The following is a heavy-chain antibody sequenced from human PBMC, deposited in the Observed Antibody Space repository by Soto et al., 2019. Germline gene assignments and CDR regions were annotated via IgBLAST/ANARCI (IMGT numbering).Heavy chain of an antibody. CDR2: IHYSGST. CDR3: ASIFDFLTGYFEY. J-gene: IGHJ4*02. D-gene: IGHD3-9*01. Sequence: SETLSLTCTVSGASISSYCCSWIRQPPGKGLEWIGFIHYSGSTNNNPSLKSRVTISTDTSKNQFSLKLTSVTAADTAVYYCASIFDFLTGYFEYWGQGTLVTVSS. V-gene: IGHV4-59*01. CDR1: GASISSYC.